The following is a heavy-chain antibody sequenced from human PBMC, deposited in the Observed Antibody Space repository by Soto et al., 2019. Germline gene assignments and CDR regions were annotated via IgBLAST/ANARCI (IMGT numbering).Heavy chain of an antibody. Sequence: QVQLQQSGPGLVKPSQTLSLTCATSGDSVSSNGAAWNWIRQSPSRGLEWLGRTYYRSKWYNDYAVSVKSRITINPDTSKNQFSLQLNSVTPEDTAVYYCPRDKHDYFNRGVGFDTWGQGILVTVSS. J-gene: IGHJ5*02. CDR2: TYYRSKWYN. D-gene: IGHD4-17*01. V-gene: IGHV6-1*02. CDR3: PRDKHDYFNRGVGFDT. CDR1: GDSVSSNGAA.